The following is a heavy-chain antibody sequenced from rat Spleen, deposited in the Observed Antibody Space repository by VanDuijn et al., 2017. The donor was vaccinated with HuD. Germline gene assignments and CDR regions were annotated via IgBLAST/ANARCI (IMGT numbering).Heavy chain of an antibody. J-gene: IGHJ4*01. CDR2: INYDGSDT. V-gene: IGHV5-29*01. D-gene: IGHD3-5*01. CDR1: GFTFSDYY. CDR3: VRYVKYSYYYVMDA. Sequence: EVQLVESDGGLVQPGRSLKLSCAASGFTFSDYYMAWVRQAPTKGLEWVATINYDGSDTYYRDFVKGRFTMSRDNAKSTLYLQMDSLRSEDTATYYCVRYVKYSYYYVMDAWGQGASVTVSS.